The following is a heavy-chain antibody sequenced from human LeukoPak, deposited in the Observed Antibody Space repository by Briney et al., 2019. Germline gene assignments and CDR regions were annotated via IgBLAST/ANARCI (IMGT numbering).Heavy chain of an antibody. Sequence: ASVAVSCKASGYTFTNYGISWVRQAPGQGLEWMGWISAYNGNTNYAQKFQGRIAMTTDTSTSTAYMELRSLRSDDTAVYYCARDSGERGSGSYLIAYWGQGTLVTVSS. D-gene: IGHD3-10*01. V-gene: IGHV1-18*01. CDR2: ISAYNGNT. CDR3: ARDSGERGSGSYLIAY. CDR1: GYTFTNYG. J-gene: IGHJ4*02.